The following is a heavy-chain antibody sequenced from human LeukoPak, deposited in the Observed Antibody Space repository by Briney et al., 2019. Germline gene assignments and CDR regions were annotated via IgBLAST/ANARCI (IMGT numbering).Heavy chain of an antibody. CDR2: MSSSGGGT. CDR3: AKDGAWLRFDD. J-gene: IGHJ4*02. CDR1: GFTFSSYG. Sequence: GGSLRLSCAASGFTFSSYGMNWVRQAPGKGLEWVSSMSSSGGGTYYADSVKGRFTISRDNSKNTLYLQMTSLRADDTAVYYCAKDGAWLRFDDWGQGILVTVSS. V-gene: IGHV3-23*01. D-gene: IGHD5-12*01.